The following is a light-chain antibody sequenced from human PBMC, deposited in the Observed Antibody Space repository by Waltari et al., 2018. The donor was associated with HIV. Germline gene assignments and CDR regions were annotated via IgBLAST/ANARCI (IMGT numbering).Light chain of an antibody. CDR3: QSYDSRLSSVL. J-gene: IGLJ3*02. V-gene: IGLV1-40*01. Sequence: QSVLTQPPSVSGAQGQRVTISCTGGGSNIGAGYDVHWYQHLPASAPKLLIFGSTNGPFGVPDRFSGSKSDTSASLAITALQAEDEADYYGQSYDSRLSSVLFGGGTKLTV. CDR1: GSNIGAGYD. CDR2: GST.